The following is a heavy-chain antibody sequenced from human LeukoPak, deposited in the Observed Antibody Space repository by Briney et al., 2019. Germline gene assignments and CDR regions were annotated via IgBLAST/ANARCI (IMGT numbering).Heavy chain of an antibody. CDR1: AGSISSYY. D-gene: IGHD3-22*01. CDR2: IYTSGST. V-gene: IGHV4-4*07. J-gene: IGHJ2*01. CDR3: ARDLNYYDSSGSNWYFDL. Sequence: SETLSLTCTVSAGSISSYYWSWIRQPAGKGLEWIGRIYTSGSTNYNPSLKSRVTMSVDTSKNQFSLKLSSVTAADTAVYYCARDLNYYDSSGSNWYFDLWGRGTLVTVSS.